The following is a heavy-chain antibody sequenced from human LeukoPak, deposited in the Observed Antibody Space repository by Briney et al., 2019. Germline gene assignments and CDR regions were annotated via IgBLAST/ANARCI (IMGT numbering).Heavy chain of an antibody. CDR3: AREPYYYDSSGYYQSYYFDY. D-gene: IGHD3-22*01. Sequence: SVKVSCKASGGTFSSYAISWVRQAPGQGLEWMGGIIPIFGTANYAQKFQGRVTITADESTSTAYMELSSLRSEDTAVYYCAREPYYYDSSGYYQSYYFDYWSQGTLVTVSS. V-gene: IGHV1-69*13. CDR1: GGTFSSYA. J-gene: IGHJ4*02. CDR2: IIPIFGTA.